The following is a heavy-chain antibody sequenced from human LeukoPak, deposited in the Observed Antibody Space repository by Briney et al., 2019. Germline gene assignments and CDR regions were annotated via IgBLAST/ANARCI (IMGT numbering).Heavy chain of an antibody. Sequence: GGSLRLSCAASGFTFSSYSMNWVRQAPGKGLEWVAFIRYDGSNKYYADSVKGRFTISRDNSKNTLYLQMNSLRAEDTAVYYCAKDQVGYYDSSGYYSSPGDYWGQGTLVTVSS. J-gene: IGHJ4*02. CDR1: GFTFSSYS. CDR2: IRYDGSNK. V-gene: IGHV3-30*02. CDR3: AKDQVGYYDSSGYYSSPGDY. D-gene: IGHD3-22*01.